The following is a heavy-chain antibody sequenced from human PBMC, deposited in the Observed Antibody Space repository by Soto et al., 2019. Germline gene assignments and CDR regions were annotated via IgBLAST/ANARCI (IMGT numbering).Heavy chain of an antibody. CDR1: DGSISTYY. CDR2: IYYSGST. CDR3: ARGTGSFFSLFWFDP. Sequence: SETLSLTCTVSDGSISTYYWSWIRQPPGKGLECIWYIYYSGSTNYNPSLKSRVTMSVDTSKNQFSLKLSSVTAADTAVYYCARGTGSFFSLFWFDPWGQGTLVTVS. J-gene: IGHJ5*02. V-gene: IGHV4-59*01. D-gene: IGHD1-26*01.